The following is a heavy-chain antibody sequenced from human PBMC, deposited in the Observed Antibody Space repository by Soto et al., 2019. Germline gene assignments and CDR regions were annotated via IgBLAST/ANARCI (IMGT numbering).Heavy chain of an antibody. V-gene: IGHV3-30*18. Sequence: QVQLVESGGGVVQPGRSLRLSCAASGFSFSSYGMHWVRQAPGKGLEWVAMISYDGTDEYYADSVKGRFTISRDNSKNAVYLQMNSLSAEDTAVYYCAKQESAWNDHFAYWGQGTLVTVSS. J-gene: IGHJ4*02. CDR1: GFSFSSYG. CDR3: AKQESAWNDHFAY. D-gene: IGHD1-1*01. CDR2: ISYDGTDE.